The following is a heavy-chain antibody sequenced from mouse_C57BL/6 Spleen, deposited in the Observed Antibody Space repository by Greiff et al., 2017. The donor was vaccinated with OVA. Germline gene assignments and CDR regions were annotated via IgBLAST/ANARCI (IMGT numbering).Heavy chain of an antibody. CDR1: GYTFTDHT. CDR2: IYPRDGST. CDR3: ARRGAYYSNYGSYYAMDY. J-gene: IGHJ4*01. Sequence: VQLQQSDAELVKPGASVKISCKVSGYTFTDHTIHWMKQRPEQGLEWIGYIYPRDGSTKYNEKFKGKATLTADKSSSTAYMQLNSLTSEDSAVYFCARRGAYYSNYGSYYAMDYWGQGTSVTVSS. D-gene: IGHD2-5*01. V-gene: IGHV1-78*01.